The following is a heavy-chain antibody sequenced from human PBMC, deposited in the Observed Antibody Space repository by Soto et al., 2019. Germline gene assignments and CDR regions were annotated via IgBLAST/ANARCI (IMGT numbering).Heavy chain of an antibody. V-gene: IGHV1-69*13. Sequence: SVNCSCKAAGGAFSSDAISWVRQAPGQGLEWMGGIIPIFGTANYAQKFQGRVTITADESTSTAYMELSSLRSEDTAVYYCARGVTYDYDISGYFDYWGQGTMVTVSS. D-gene: IGHD3-22*01. J-gene: IGHJ4*02. CDR2: IIPIFGTA. CDR3: ARGVTYDYDISGYFDY. CDR1: GGAFSSDA.